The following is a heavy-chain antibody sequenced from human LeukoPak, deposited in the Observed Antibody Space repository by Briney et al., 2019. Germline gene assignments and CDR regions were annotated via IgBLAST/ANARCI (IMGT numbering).Heavy chain of an antibody. V-gene: IGHV4-31*03. CDR3: ARDQREPYGSGSFEFDP. CDR2: IYYSGST. CDR1: GGSISSGGYY. D-gene: IGHD3-10*01. Sequence: SQTLSLTCTVSGGSISSGGYYWSWIRQHPGTGLEWIGYIYYSGSTYYNPSLKGRVTISVDTSKNQFSLKLSSVTAADTAVYYCARDQREPYGSGSFEFDPWGQGTLVTVSS. J-gene: IGHJ5*02.